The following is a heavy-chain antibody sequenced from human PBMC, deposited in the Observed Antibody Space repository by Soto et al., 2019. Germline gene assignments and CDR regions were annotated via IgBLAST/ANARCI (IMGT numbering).Heavy chain of an antibody. V-gene: IGHV3-30*18. D-gene: IGHD4-4*01. CDR3: AKSQFMTTNYYYYYYMDV. J-gene: IGHJ6*03. CDR1: GFTFSSYV. CDR2: ISYDGGNK. Sequence: GGSLRLSCAASGFTFSSYVMHWVRQAPGKGLEWVAVISYDGGNKYYADSVKGRFTISRDNSKDTLHLQMNSLRAEDTAVYYFAKSQFMTTNYYYYYYMDVWGKGTTVTVSS.